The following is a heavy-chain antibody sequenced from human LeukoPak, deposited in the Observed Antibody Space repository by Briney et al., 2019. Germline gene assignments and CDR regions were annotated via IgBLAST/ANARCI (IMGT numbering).Heavy chain of an antibody. CDR3: AKVDRYPLSGDYSGDYFDY. CDR1: GFTFSRFG. D-gene: IGHD4-17*01. Sequence: GGSLRLSCAASGFTFSRFGMNWVRQAPGKGLEWVSAISGSGGSTYYADSVKGRFTISRDNTKNTLYLQMNSLRAEDTAVYYCAKVDRYPLSGDYSGDYFDYWGQGTLVTVSS. V-gene: IGHV3-23*01. J-gene: IGHJ4*02. CDR2: ISGSGGST.